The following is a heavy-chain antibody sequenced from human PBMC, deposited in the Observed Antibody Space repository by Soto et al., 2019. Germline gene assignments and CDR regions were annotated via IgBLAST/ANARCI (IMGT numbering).Heavy chain of an antibody. Sequence: QGQLVESGGGVVQPGRSLRLSCAASGFTFGGYGMHWVRQAPGKGLEWVAVTRHDGSNTYYADSVRGRFTISRDNSKKTLYLQMNSLRAEDTAVYYCARDGVGATTYFGYFDYWGQGTLVTVSS. J-gene: IGHJ4*02. CDR2: TRHDGSNT. V-gene: IGHV3-33*01. CDR3: ARDGVGATTYFGYFDY. D-gene: IGHD1-26*01. CDR1: GFTFGGYG.